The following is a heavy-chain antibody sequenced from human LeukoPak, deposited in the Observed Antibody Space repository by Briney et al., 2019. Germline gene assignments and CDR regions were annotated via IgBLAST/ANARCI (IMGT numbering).Heavy chain of an antibody. CDR3: ASSKWLPLDY. D-gene: IGHD3-22*01. V-gene: IGHV4-30-2*01. Sequence: SETLSLTCAVSGGSISSGGYSWSWIRQPPGKGLEWIGYIYHSGSTYYNPSLKSRVTISVDRSKNQFSLKLSSVTAADTAVYYCASSKWLPLDYWGQGTLVTVST. J-gene: IGHJ4*02. CDR2: IYHSGST. CDR1: GGSISSGGYS.